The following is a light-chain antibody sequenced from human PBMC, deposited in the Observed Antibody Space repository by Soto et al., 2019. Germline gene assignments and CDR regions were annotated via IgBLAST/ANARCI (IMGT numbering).Light chain of an antibody. CDR3: QQYNFWPPMYT. Sequence: EVVMTQSPATLSVSPGERATLSCRASESVNSNLAWYQQKPGQAPRLLIYGASTRATGIPARFSDSGSGTEFILTISSLQSEDLAVYYCQQYNFWPPMYTFGQGTKLEIK. CDR2: GAS. CDR1: ESVNSN. J-gene: IGKJ2*01. V-gene: IGKV3D-15*01.